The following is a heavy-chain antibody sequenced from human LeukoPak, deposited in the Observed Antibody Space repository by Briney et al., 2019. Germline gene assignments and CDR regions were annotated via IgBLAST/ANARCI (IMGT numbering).Heavy chain of an antibody. V-gene: IGHV4-34*01. CDR2: INHSGST. CDR1: GGSISSYY. J-gene: IGHJ4*02. D-gene: IGHD3-16*02. Sequence: SETLSLTCTVSGGSISSYYWSWIRQPAGKGLEWIGEINHSGSTNYNPSLKSRVTISVDTSKNQFSLKLSSVTAADTAVYYCARGGDDYVWGSYRYFDYWGQGTLVTVSS. CDR3: ARGGDDYVWGSYRYFDY.